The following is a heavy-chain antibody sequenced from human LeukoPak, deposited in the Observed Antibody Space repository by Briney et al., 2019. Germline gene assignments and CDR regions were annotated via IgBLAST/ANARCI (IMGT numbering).Heavy chain of an antibody. CDR3: ARGDRVIAAAGWNWFDP. V-gene: IGHV1-2*04. CDR2: INPNSGGT. Sequence: ASVKVSCKASGYTFTGYYMHWVRQAPGQGLEWMGWINPNSGGTNYAQKFQGWVTMTRDTSISTAYMELSRLRSDDTAVYYCARGDRVIAAAGWNWFDPWGQGTLVTVSS. D-gene: IGHD6-13*01. CDR1: GYTFTGYY. J-gene: IGHJ5*02.